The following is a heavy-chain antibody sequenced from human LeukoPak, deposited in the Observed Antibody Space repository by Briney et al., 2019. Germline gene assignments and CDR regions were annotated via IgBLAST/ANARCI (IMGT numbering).Heavy chain of an antibody. CDR1: GYTFTSYG. CDR2: ISAYNGNT. J-gene: IGHJ5*02. CDR3: AAHYDILTGYRNWFDP. V-gene: IGHV1-18*01. Sequence: ASVKVSCKASGYTFTSYGISWVRQAPGQGLEGMGWISAYNGNTNYAQRLQGRVTMTTDTSTSTAYMELRSLRSDDTAVYYCAAHYDILTGYRNWFDPWGQGTLVTVSS. D-gene: IGHD3-9*01.